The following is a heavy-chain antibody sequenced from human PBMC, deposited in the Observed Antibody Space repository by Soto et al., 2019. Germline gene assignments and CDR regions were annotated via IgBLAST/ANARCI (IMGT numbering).Heavy chain of an antibody. CDR3: ARNYPYSSSWTRNWFDP. CDR1: GGTFSSYA. Sequence: SVKVSCKASGGTFSSYAISWVRQAPGQGLEWMGGIIPIFGTANYAQKFQGRVTITADESTSTAYMELSSLRSEDTAVYYCARNYPYSSSWTRNWFDPWGQGTLVTVSS. CDR2: IIPIFGTA. D-gene: IGHD6-13*01. V-gene: IGHV1-69*13. J-gene: IGHJ5*02.